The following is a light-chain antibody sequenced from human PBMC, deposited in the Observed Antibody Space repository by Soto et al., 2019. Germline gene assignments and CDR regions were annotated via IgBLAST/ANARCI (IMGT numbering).Light chain of an antibody. CDR1: QSVSSY. CDR2: DAS. V-gene: IGKV3-11*01. Sequence: EIVLTQSPATLSLSPGERATLSCRASQSVSSYLAWYQPKPGQAPRLLIYDASNRATGIPARFSGSGSGTDFTLNISSLEPEDFAVYYCQQRSNWPPFTFGPGTKVDIK. J-gene: IGKJ3*01. CDR3: QQRSNWPPFT.